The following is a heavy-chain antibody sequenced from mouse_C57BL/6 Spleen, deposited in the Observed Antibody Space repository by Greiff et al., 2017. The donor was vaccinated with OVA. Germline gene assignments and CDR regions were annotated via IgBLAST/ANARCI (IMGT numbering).Heavy chain of an antibody. V-gene: IGHV1-82*01. CDR1: GYAFSSSW. J-gene: IGHJ4*01. D-gene: IGHD1-1*01. CDR3: ARSLYGSGGYYAMDY. Sequence: VQLQQSGPELVKPGASVKISCKASGYAFSSSWMNWVKQRPGKGLEWIGRIYPGDGDTNYNGKFKGKATLTADKSSSTAYMQRSSLTSEDSAVYFCARSLYGSGGYYAMDYWGQGTSVTVSA. CDR2: IYPGDGDT.